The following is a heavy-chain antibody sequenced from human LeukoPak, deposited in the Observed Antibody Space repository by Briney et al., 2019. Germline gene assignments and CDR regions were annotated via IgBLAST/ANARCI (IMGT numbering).Heavy chain of an antibody. Sequence: SVKVSCKASGYTFTSYDINWVRQATGQGLEWMGWMNPNSGNTGYAQKFQGRVTMTRDTSISTAYMELSSLRSEDTAVYYCAICSSTSCYKTGDAFDIWGQGTMVTVSS. J-gene: IGHJ3*02. CDR2: MNPNSGNT. CDR1: GYTFTSYD. D-gene: IGHD2-2*02. V-gene: IGHV1-8*01. CDR3: AICSSTSCYKTGDAFDI.